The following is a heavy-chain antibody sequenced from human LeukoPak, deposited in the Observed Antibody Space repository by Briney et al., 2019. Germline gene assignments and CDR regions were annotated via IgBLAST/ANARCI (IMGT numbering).Heavy chain of an antibody. CDR1: GFSLSTRGMC. CDR2: IDWDDDK. CDR3: VGVNYYDTSLGFA. V-gene: IGHV2-70*11. D-gene: IGHD3-22*01. Sequence: ASGPTLVNPTQTLTLTCTFSGFSLSTRGMCVSWIRQPPGKALEWLARIDWDDDKYYSTSLKTRLTISKDTSKNQVVLTVTNMDPVDTATYYCVGVNYYDTSLGFAWGQGTLVTVSS. J-gene: IGHJ4*02.